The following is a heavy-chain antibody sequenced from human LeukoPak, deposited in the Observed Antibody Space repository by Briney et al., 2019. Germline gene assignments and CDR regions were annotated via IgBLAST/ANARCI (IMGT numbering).Heavy chain of an antibody. J-gene: IGHJ3*02. CDR3: ARSRTYYYDIGDAFDI. CDR2: ISAYNGNT. V-gene: IGHV1-69*05. D-gene: IGHD3-22*01. Sequence: SVKVSCKASGGTFSSYAISWVRQAPGQGLEWMGWISAYNGNTNYAQKFQGRVTITTDESTSTAYMELSSLRSEDTAVYYCARSRTYYYDIGDAFDIWGQGTMVTVSS. CDR1: GGTFSSYA.